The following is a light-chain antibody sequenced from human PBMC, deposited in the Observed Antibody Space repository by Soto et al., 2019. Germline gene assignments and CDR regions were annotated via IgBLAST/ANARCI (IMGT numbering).Light chain of an antibody. Sequence: EIVLTQSPATLSLSPGERVTLSCRASQSVSNSLAWYQQKPGQPPRLLIYGASTRATGIPDRFSGSGSGTDFTLTISRLEPEDSAVYYCQQYGSSPTWTFGQGTKVDIK. V-gene: IGKV3-20*01. CDR3: QQYGSSPTWT. J-gene: IGKJ1*01. CDR1: QSVSNS. CDR2: GAS.